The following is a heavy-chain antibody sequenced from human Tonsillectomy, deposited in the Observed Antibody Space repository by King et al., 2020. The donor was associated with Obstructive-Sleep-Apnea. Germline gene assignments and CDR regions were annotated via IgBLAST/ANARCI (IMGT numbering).Heavy chain of an antibody. V-gene: IGHV4-4*02. Sequence: QLQESGPGLVKPSGTLSLTCAVSGGSISSSNWWSWVRQPPGKGLEWIGEIYHSGSTNYNPSLKSRVTISVDKSKNQFSLKLGSVTAADTAVYYCARLKRGYSGYDKRLRYGMDVWGQGTTVTVSS. CDR1: GGSISSSNW. CDR3: ARLKRGYSGYDKRLRYGMDV. J-gene: IGHJ6*02. D-gene: IGHD5-12*01. CDR2: IYHSGST.